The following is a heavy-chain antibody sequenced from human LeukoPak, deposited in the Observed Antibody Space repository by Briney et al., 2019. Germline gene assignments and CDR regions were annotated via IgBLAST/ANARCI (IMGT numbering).Heavy chain of an antibody. CDR1: GGSISRYY. CDR2: IYTSGST. CDR3: ARGEQQLSRAFDI. V-gene: IGHV4-4*07. Sequence: SETLSLTXTVSGGSISRYYWSWIRQPAGKGLEWIGRIYTSGSTYHNPSLKSRGTMSVDTSKNQFSLKLSSVTAADTAVYYCARGEQQLSRAFDIWGQGTMVTVSS. D-gene: IGHD6-13*01. J-gene: IGHJ3*02.